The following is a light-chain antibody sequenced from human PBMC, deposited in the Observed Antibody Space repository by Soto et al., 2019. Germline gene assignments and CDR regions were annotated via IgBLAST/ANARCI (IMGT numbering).Light chain of an antibody. CDR3: QQRSNWPVT. V-gene: IGKV3-11*01. CDR2: DAS. CDR1: QSVSSY. Sequence: VRTQSPDTLSASPLERVSLSFMASQSVSSYLAWYQQKPGQAPRLLIYDASNRATGIPARFSGSGSGTDFTLTISSLEPEDFAVYYCQQRSNWPVTFGQGTRLEIK. J-gene: IGKJ5*01.